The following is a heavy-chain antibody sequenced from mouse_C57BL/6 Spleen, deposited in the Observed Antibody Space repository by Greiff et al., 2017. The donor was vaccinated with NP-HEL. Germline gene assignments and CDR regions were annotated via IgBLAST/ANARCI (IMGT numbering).Heavy chain of an antibody. J-gene: IGHJ2*01. CDR1: GFTFSSYA. Sequence: DVQLVVSGGGLVKPGGSLKLSCAASGFTFSSYAMSWVRQTPEKRLEWVATISDGGSYTYYPDNVKGRFTISRDNAKNNLYLQMSHLKSEDTAMYYCARDRDYDFDYWGQGTTLTVSS. D-gene: IGHD2-4*01. V-gene: IGHV5-4*01. CDR3: ARDRDYDFDY. CDR2: ISDGGSYT.